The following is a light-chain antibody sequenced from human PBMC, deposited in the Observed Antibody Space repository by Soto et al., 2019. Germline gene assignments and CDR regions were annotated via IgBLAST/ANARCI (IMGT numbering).Light chain of an antibody. Sequence: AIQMTQSPSTLSAAVGEGVTMTCRASQTISNWLSWYQQKPGKAPKLLIYAASSLQSGVPSRFSGSGSGTDFTLTISSLQPEDFATYYCLQDYNYPRTFGQGTKVDIK. CDR2: AAS. J-gene: IGKJ1*01. CDR3: LQDYNYPRT. CDR1: QTISNW. V-gene: IGKV1-6*01.